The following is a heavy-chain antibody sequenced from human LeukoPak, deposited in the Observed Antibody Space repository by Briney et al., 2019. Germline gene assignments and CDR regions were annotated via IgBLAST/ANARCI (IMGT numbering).Heavy chain of an antibody. CDR3: AIGRGPVAGHNWFDP. J-gene: IGHJ5*02. V-gene: IGHV4-59*01. CDR2: IYYSGST. Sequence: KSSETLSLTCTVSGGSISSYYWSWIRQPPGKGLEWIGYIYYSGSTNYNPSLKSRVTISVDTSKNQFSLKLSSVTAADTAVYYCAIGRGPVAGHNWFDPWGQGTLVTVSS. D-gene: IGHD6-19*01. CDR1: GGSISSYY.